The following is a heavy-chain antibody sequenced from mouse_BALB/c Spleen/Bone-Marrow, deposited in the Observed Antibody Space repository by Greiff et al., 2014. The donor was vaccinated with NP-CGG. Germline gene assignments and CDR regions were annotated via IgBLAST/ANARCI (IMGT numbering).Heavy chain of an antibody. Sequence: EVKVVESGAELVKPGASVKLSCTASGFNIKDTYMHWVKQRPEQGLEWIGRIDPANGNTKYDPKFQGKATITADTSSNTAYLQLSSLTSEDTAVYYCASYGYGYYFDYWGQGTTLTVSS. CDR1: GFNIKDTY. D-gene: IGHD2-2*01. V-gene: IGHV14-3*02. J-gene: IGHJ2*01. CDR3: ASYGYGYYFDY. CDR2: IDPANGNT.